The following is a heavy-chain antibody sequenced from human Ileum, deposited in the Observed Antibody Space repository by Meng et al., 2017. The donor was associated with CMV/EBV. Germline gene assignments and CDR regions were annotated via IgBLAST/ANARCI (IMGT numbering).Heavy chain of an antibody. Sequence: LPCAVYGGSFSRYYWSWIRQPPGKGLEWIGEINQSGSTNYNPSLKSRVTISVDASKNQFSLNLSSMTAADTAVYYCATAGAATAHDYWGQGTLVTVSS. CDR1: GGSFSRYY. CDR2: INQSGST. CDR3: ATAGAATAHDY. D-gene: IGHD6-13*01. V-gene: IGHV4-34*01. J-gene: IGHJ4*02.